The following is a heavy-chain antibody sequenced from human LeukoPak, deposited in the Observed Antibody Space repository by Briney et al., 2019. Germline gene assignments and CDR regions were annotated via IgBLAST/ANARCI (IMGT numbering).Heavy chain of an antibody. CDR2: IYTSGTT. CDR1: GASISTYY. Sequence: KPSETLSLTCTISGASISTYYWTWIRQPAGKGLEWIGRIYTSGTTNYNPSLKNRVTMSVDTSKKQFSLKLSSVTAADTAVYYCARGYGDYVGIENYFDYWGQGTLVTVSS. J-gene: IGHJ4*02. CDR3: ARGYGDYVGIENYFDY. V-gene: IGHV4-4*07. D-gene: IGHD4-17*01.